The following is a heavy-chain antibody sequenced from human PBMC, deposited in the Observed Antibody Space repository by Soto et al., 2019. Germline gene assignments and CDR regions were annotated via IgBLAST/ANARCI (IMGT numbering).Heavy chain of an antibody. J-gene: IGHJ3*02. CDR3: ASRDYNDAFDI. Sequence: QVQLQESGPGLVKTSETLSLTCTVSGVSISTYYWTWIRQPPGKGLEWIGQVFYSGTTNYNPSLKSRVTISVDASRNQFSLRLSSVTAADTAMYYCASRDYNDAFDIWGQGTLVTVSS. CDR1: GVSISTYY. CDR2: VFYSGTT. V-gene: IGHV4-59*01. D-gene: IGHD4-4*01.